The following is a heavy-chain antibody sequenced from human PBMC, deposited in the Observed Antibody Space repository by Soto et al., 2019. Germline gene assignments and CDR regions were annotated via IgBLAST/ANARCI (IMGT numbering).Heavy chain of an antibody. CDR3: AREGYYDILTATAFDY. CDR2: ISYDGSNK. J-gene: IGHJ4*02. V-gene: IGHV3-30-3*01. CDR1: GFTFSSYA. D-gene: IGHD3-9*01. Sequence: PGGSLILSCAASGFTFSSYAMHWVRQAPGKGLEWVAVISYDGSNKYYADSVKGRFTISRDNSKNTLYLQMNSLRAEDTAVYYCAREGYYDILTATAFDYWGQGTLVTVSS.